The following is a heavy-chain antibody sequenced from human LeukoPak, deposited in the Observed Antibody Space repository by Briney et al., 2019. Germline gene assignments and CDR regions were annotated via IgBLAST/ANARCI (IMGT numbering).Heavy chain of an antibody. J-gene: IGHJ4*02. Sequence: SGPTLVKPTRTLTLTCTFSGFSLSTSGVGVGWIRQPPGRALEWVAVIYWNDDKRYSPSLKSRVTITKDTSKNQVVLTVTNMDPVDTATYFCAHTRSYYASGTYSDWGQGALVTVSS. V-gene: IGHV2-5*01. CDR1: GFSLSTSGVG. CDR2: IYWNDDK. CDR3: AHTRSYYASGTYSD. D-gene: IGHD3-10*01.